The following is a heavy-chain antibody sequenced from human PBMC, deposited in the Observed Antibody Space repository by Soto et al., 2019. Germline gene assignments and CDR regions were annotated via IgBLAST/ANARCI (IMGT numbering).Heavy chain of an antibody. D-gene: IGHD6-6*01. CDR3: ARDHQQLVRPTHDAFDI. CDR1: GGTFSSYA. J-gene: IGHJ3*02. Sequence: GASVKVSCKASGGTFSSYAISWVRQAPGQGLEWMGGIIPIFGTANYAQKFQGRVTITADESTSTAYMELSSLRSEDTAVYYCARDHQQLVRPTHDAFDIWGQGTMVTVSS. CDR2: IIPIFGTA. V-gene: IGHV1-69*13.